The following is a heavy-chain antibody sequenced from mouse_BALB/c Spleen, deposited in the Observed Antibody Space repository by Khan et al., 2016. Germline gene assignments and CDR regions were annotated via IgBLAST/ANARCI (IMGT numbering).Heavy chain of an antibody. Sequence: QVQLKQSGAELARPGASVKLSCKASGYTFTSYWMQWVKQRPGQGLEWIGAIYPGDGDTRYTQKFKGKATLTADKSSSTAYMQLSSLASEDSAVYYCASNYGSSYDYFDYWCRGTTLTVSS. V-gene: IGHV1-87*01. J-gene: IGHJ2*01. CDR1: GYTFTSYW. CDR3: ASNYGSSYDYFDY. CDR2: IYPGDGDT. D-gene: IGHD1-1*01.